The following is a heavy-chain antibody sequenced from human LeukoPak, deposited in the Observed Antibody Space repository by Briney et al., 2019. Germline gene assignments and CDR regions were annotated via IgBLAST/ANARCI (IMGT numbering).Heavy chain of an antibody. D-gene: IGHD2-15*01. J-gene: IGHJ4*02. CDR3: ARDRWELLRSVDY. V-gene: IGHV3-30-3*01. CDR2: ISYDGSNK. Sequence: PGRSLRLSCAASGFTFSSYAMHWVRQAPGKGLEWVAVISYDGSNKYYADSVKGRFTISRDNAKNSLYLQMNSLRAKDTAMYYCARDRWELLRSVDYWGEGALV. CDR1: GFTFSSYA.